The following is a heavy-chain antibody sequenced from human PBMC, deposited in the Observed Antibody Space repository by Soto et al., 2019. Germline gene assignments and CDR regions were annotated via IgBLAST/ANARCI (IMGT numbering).Heavy chain of an antibody. CDR3: ARLQLGGDRMLDWFDP. CDR1: GYIFTKYG. D-gene: IGHD2-21*02. V-gene: IGHV1-18*01. CDR2: INVYNGDR. J-gene: IGHJ5*02. Sequence: ASVKVSCKAQGYIFTKYGIGWVRQAPGHGLEWMGLINVYNGDRKVAQKFQDRVSITTDTATDTAYMELKSLRSGDTAVYYCARLQLGGDRMLDWFDPWGQGTLVTVSS.